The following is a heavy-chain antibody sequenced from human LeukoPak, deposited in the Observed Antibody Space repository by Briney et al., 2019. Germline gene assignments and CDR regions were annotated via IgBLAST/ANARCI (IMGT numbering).Heavy chain of an antibody. CDR3: AREIVVVPAAISWFDP. J-gene: IGHJ5*02. Sequence: ASVKVSCKASGYTFTGYYMHWVRQAPGQGLEWMGWINPNSGGTNYAQKFQGRVTMTRDTSISTAYMELSRLRSDDTAVYYCAREIVVVPAAISWFDPWGQGTQVTVSS. CDR2: INPNSGGT. V-gene: IGHV1-2*02. CDR1: GYTFTGYY. D-gene: IGHD2-2*02.